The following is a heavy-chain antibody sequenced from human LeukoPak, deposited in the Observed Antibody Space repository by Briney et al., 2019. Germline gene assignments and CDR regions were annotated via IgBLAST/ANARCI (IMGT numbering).Heavy chain of an antibody. CDR2: VFYSGST. Sequence: SQTQSLTCTVSVGSVSSSSYHWGWIRQPPGKGLEWIGSVFYSGSTYYNPSLKSRVTMSVDTSKNQFSLKLSSVIAADTAVYYCARLWSTDCSGGSCPHQPNYWGQGTLVTVSS. CDR3: ARLWSTDCSGGSCPHQPNY. CDR1: VGSVSSSSYH. D-gene: IGHD2-15*01. J-gene: IGHJ4*02. V-gene: IGHV4-39*01.